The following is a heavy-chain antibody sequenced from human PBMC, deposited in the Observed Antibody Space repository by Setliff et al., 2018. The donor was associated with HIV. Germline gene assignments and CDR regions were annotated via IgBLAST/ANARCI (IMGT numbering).Heavy chain of an antibody. D-gene: IGHD1-26*01. J-gene: IGHJ4*02. V-gene: IGHV4-39*07. CDR2: IYSSGST. CDR1: GGSISSSTYY. CDR3: ATGGHRLHDY. Sequence: SETLSLTCTASGGSISSSTYYWGWIRQPPGKGLEWIGTIYSSGSTFYKASLKSRVIISLDTAKNQFSLKLRSVAAADTAVYYCATGGHRLHDYWGQGTLVTVSS.